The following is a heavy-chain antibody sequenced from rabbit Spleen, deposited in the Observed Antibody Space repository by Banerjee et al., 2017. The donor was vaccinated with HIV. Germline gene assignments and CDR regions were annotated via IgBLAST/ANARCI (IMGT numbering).Heavy chain of an antibody. CDR2: AYAGNSGST. V-gene: IGHV1S45*01. J-gene: IGHJ6*01. Sequence: QEQLEESGGGLVQPEGSLTLTCKASGFSFNSGYDMCWVRQAPGKGLEWVACAYAGNSGSTYSATWAKGRFTISKTSSTTVTLQMTSLTAADTATYFCARDAGTSFSTYGMDLWGPGTLVTVS. CDR3: ARDAGTSFSTYGMDL. CDR1: GFSFNSGYD. D-gene: IGHD8-1*01.